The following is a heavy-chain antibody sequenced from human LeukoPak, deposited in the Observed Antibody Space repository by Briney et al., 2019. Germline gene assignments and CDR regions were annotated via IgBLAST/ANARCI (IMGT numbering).Heavy chain of an antibody. CDR2: ISSSSSYI. CDR3: ARLSGSEAN. V-gene: IGHV3-21*01. CDR1: GFTFSNYN. D-gene: IGHD3-16*02. J-gene: IGHJ4*02. Sequence: GGSLRLFCAASGFTFSNYNMNWVRQAPGKGLEWVSSISSSSSYIYYADSVKGRSTISRDNAKNSLFLEMNSLRDEDTAMYYCARLSGSEANWGQGTLVTVSS.